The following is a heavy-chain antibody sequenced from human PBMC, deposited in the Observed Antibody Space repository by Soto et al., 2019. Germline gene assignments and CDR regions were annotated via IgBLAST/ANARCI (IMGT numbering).Heavy chain of an antibody. Sequence: EVQLLESGGGLVQPGGSLRVSCVASGFTFSNYAMSWVRQAPGKGLEWVSVINGRGGTTYYADSVKGRFTISRDNSKKRLYLQMNSLRAEDTAVYYCAKDENYYDSSGYFDYWGQGTLVTVSS. V-gene: IGHV3-23*01. CDR1: GFTFSNYA. CDR3: AKDENYYDSSGYFDY. D-gene: IGHD3-22*01. J-gene: IGHJ4*02. CDR2: INGRGGTT.